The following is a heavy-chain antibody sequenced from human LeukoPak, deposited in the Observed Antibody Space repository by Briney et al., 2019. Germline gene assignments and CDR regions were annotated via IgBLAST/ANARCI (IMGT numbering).Heavy chain of an antibody. V-gene: IGHV3-7*01. Sequence: GGSLRLSCAASGFTFSSYWMTWVRQAPGKGLEWVANIKQDVSEQYYVDSVKGRFAISRDNAKNSLYLQMNSLRVEDTAVYYCVRISTAAAGSDYWGQGTLVTVSS. CDR2: IKQDVSEQ. CDR1: GFTFSSYW. J-gene: IGHJ4*02. CDR3: VRISTAAAGSDY. D-gene: IGHD6-13*01.